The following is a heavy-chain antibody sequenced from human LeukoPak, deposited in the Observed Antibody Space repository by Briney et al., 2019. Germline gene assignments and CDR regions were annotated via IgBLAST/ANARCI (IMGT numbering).Heavy chain of an antibody. Sequence: GGSLRLSCAASGFTFDDYAMHWVRQAPGKGLEWVSGISWNSGSIGYADSVKGRFTISRDNAKNSLYLQMNSLRAEDTALYYCAKDIQSSGGEAFDIWGQGTMVTVSS. J-gene: IGHJ3*02. V-gene: IGHV3-9*01. CDR3: AKDIQSSGGEAFDI. CDR1: GFTFDDYA. D-gene: IGHD2-15*01. CDR2: ISWNSGSI.